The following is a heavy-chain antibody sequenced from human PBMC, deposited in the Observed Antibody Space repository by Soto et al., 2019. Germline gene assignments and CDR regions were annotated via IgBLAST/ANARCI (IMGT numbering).Heavy chain of an antibody. D-gene: IGHD3-16*02. J-gene: IGHJ4*02. Sequence: QVEMQESGPGLVRPSETLSLTCPVSGASLTSNNYYWGWIRQSPGKGLEWIGTVYYSGSTYYNPSLKSRVSISVDMSTFSLNMRSVTAADTAVYYCARGERRSVLIVSVFDYWGQGKLVSVSS. V-gene: IGHV4-39*02. CDR1: GASLTSNNYY. CDR3: ARGERRSVLIVSVFDY. CDR2: VYYSGST.